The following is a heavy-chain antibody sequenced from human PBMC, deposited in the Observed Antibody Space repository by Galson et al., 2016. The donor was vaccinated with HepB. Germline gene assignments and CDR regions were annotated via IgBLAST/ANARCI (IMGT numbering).Heavy chain of an antibody. CDR1: GYTFSTYW. Sequence: QSGAEVKKPGESLKISCKGSGYTFSTYWIGWVRHVPGKGLEWMGIIYPGDSDTKYSPSLQGQVTISADESFSTAYLQWTSLKASDTAMYYCARRLRGGWGVFDIWGRGTLVTVS. CDR2: IYPGDSDT. D-gene: IGHD3-16*01. CDR3: ARRLRGGWGVFDI. J-gene: IGHJ3*02. V-gene: IGHV5-51*01.